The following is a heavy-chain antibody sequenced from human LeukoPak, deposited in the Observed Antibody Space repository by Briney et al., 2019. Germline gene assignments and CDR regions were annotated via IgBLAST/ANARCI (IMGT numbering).Heavy chain of an antibody. Sequence: ASVKVSCKASGYTFTSYGISWVRQAPGQGLEWMGWISAYNGNTNYAQKLQGRVTMTTDTSTSTAYMELRSLRSDDTAVYYCATEGYYYDSSGPYYFDYWGQGTLVTVSS. CDR1: GYTFTSYG. D-gene: IGHD3-22*01. V-gene: IGHV1-18*01. J-gene: IGHJ4*02. CDR3: ATEGYYYDSSGPYYFDY. CDR2: ISAYNGNT.